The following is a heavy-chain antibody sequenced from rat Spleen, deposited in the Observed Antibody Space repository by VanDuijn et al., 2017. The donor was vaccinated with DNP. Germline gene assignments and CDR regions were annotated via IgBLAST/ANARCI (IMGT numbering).Heavy chain of an antibody. J-gene: IGHJ2*01. CDR3: ARPPLTTEGIVSSFDY. D-gene: IGHD1-11*01. V-gene: IGHV5S10*01. CDR1: GFTFSDYN. Sequence: EVQLVESGGGLVQPGRSLKLSCAASGFTFSDYNMAWVRQAPKKGLEWVATIIYDGNRTYYRDSVKGRFTISRDNAKSTLYLQMNSLRSEDTATYYCARPPLTTEGIVSSFDYWGQGVMVTVSS. CDR2: IIYDGNRT.